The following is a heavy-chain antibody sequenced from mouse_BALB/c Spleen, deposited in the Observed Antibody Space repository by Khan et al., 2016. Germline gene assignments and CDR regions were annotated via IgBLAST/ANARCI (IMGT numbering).Heavy chain of an antibody. Sequence: EVQLQESGPGLVKPSQSLSLTCTVTGYSITSDYAWNWIRQFPGNKLEWMGYISYSGSTSYNPSLKSRISITRDTSKNQFFLQLNSVTTEDTATYYCARYLDEYFFDYWGQGTTLTVSS. CDR1: GYSITSDYA. CDR2: ISYSGST. CDR3: ARYLDEYFFDY. V-gene: IGHV3-2*02. J-gene: IGHJ2*01.